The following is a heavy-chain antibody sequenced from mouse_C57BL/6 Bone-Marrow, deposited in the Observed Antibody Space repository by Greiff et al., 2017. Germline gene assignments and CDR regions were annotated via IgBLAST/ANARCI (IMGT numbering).Heavy chain of an antibody. J-gene: IGHJ2*01. Sequence: VQLKQSGAELVRPGASVKLSCTASGFTFTDDYIHWVKQRPEQGLEWIGWIDPEIGDTEYASKFQGKATITSDTSSNTAYLQLSSLTSEDTAVYYCSSFDGNYFDFWGQGTPLTVAS. V-gene: IGHV14-4*01. CDR2: IDPEIGDT. CDR3: SSFDGNYFDF. D-gene: IGHD2-3*01. CDR1: GFTFTDDY.